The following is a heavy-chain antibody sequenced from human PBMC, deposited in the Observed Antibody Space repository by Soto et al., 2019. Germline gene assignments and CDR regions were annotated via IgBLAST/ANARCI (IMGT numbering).Heavy chain of an antibody. J-gene: IGHJ6*02. Sequence: GGSLRLSCAASGFPFSSYGMHLVRTAPGKGLEWVAVIWYDGSNKYYADSVKGRFTISRDNSKNTLYLQMNSLRAEDTAVYYCARDSSISGYYYGMDVWGQGTTVTVSS. CDR1: GFPFSSYG. D-gene: IGHD2-2*01. CDR3: ARDSSISGYYYGMDV. CDR2: IWYDGSNK. V-gene: IGHV3-33*01.